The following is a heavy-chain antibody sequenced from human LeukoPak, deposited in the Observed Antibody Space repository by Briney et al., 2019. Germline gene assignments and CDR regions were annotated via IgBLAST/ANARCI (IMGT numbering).Heavy chain of an antibody. Sequence: ASVKVSCKASGYTFTGYYMHWVRQATGQGLEWMGWINPNSGGTNYAQKFQGRVTMTRDTSIITAYMELSRLRSDDTALYYCARDLIAVADVGGWFDPWGQGTLVTVSS. CDR1: GYTFTGYY. D-gene: IGHD6-19*01. V-gene: IGHV1-2*02. CDR3: ARDLIAVADVGGWFDP. CDR2: INPNSGGT. J-gene: IGHJ5*02.